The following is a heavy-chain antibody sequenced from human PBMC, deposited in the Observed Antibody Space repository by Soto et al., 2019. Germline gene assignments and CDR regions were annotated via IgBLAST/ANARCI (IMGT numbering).Heavy chain of an antibody. CDR1: GYTFTGYY. J-gene: IGHJ6*02. Sequence: QVQLLHAGAEVKKPGASVKVSCKASGYTFTGYYMHWVRQAPGQGLEWMEWINPNSGGTNYAQKFLGRVNMTRDTSISTAYMELSMLRSDDTAVYFCARVGYYGSGSYPHYYYYGMDVWGQGTTVTVSS. CDR2: INPNSGGT. V-gene: IGHV1-2*02. CDR3: ARVGYYGSGSYPHYYYYGMDV. D-gene: IGHD3-10*01.